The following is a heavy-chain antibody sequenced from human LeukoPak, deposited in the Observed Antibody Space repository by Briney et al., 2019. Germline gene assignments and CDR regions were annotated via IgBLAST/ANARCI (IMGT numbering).Heavy chain of an antibody. Sequence: SETLSLTCSVSGDSISGYYWNWIRQPPGKGLEWIGYIYSSGSTNYNPSLKSRVTISVDTSRNQFSLKLSSVTTADTAVYYCARGYGYYFESWGQGTLVTVSS. CDR3: ARGYGYYFES. V-gene: IGHV4-59*01. D-gene: IGHD5-18*01. CDR1: GDSISGYY. J-gene: IGHJ4*02. CDR2: IYSSGST.